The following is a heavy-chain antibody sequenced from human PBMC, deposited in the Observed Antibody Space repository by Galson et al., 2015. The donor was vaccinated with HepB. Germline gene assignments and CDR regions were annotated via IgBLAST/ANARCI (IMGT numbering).Heavy chain of an antibody. D-gene: IGHD2-2*01. CDR2: IIPILGIA. Sequence: SVKVSCKASGGTFSSYAISWVRQAPGQGLEWVGGIIPILGIANYAQKFQGRVTITADKSTSTAYMELSSLRSEDTAVYYCARRSYYCSSTSCHPAYYYYYYMDVWGKGTTVTVSS. CDR1: GGTFSSYA. J-gene: IGHJ6*03. V-gene: IGHV1-69*10. CDR3: ARRSYYCSSTSCHPAYYYYYYMDV.